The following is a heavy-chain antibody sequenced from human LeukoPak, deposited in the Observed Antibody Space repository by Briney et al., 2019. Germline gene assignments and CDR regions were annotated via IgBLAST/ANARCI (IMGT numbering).Heavy chain of an antibody. J-gene: IGHJ3*02. V-gene: IGHV3-74*01. Sequence: GGSLRLSCAASGFTFRSYWMHWVRQTPGKGLVWVSRINGDGSNTTYADSVKGRFTASRDTAKNTLYLQMISLRADDTAVYYCARGSGSYSSDAFDIWGQGTMVTVSS. CDR2: INGDGSNT. D-gene: IGHD3-10*01. CDR1: GFTFRSYW. CDR3: ARGSGSYSSDAFDI.